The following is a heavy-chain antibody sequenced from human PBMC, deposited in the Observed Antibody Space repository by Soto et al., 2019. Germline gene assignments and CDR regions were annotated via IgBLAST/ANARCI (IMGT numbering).Heavy chain of an antibody. CDR3: AAPGGFTNGVCYTGDAFDF. J-gene: IGHJ3*01. V-gene: IGHV1-3*01. CDR2: INAGNGNT. Sequence: ASVKVSCKASGYTLTSYAMHWVRQAPGQRLEWMGWINAGNGNTKYSQKFQGRVTITRDTSASTAYMELSSLRSEDTAVYYCAAPGGFTNGVCYTGDAFDFWGQGSMVTGSS. D-gene: IGHD2-8*01. CDR1: GYTLTSYA.